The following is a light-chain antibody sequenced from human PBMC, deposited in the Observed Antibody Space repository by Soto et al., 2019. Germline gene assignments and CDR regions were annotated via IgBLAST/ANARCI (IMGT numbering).Light chain of an antibody. Sequence: EIVLTQSPGTLSLSPGERATLSCRASQSVSTTYLGWYQQKPGQAPRLLVYGTSRSATGIPDRFSGSGSGTDFTLTISSLEPEDFAVYYCQHYCSSPPMYTFGQGTKLEIK. V-gene: IGKV3-20*01. J-gene: IGKJ2*01. CDR3: QHYCSSPPMYT. CDR2: GTS. CDR1: QSVSTTY.